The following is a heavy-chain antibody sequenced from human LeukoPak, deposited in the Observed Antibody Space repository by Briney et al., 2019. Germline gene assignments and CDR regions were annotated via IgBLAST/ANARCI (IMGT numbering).Heavy chain of an antibody. CDR1: GGSISGYY. CDR3: ARGGLENGYHSNDGFDI. Sequence: SETLSLTCTVSGGSISGYYWSWIRQPPGKGLEWIGYIYYSGSTKYNPSLKSRVTMSVDTSRNQFSLKLSSVTAADTAVYYCARGGLENGYHSNDGFDIWGQGTMVNVSS. V-gene: IGHV4-59*01. J-gene: IGHJ3*02. CDR2: IYYSGST. D-gene: IGHD3-22*01.